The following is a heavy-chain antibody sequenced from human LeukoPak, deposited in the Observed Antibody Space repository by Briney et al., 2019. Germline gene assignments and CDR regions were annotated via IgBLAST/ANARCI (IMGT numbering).Heavy chain of an antibody. CDR3: ARRGDAPMVGDY. V-gene: IGHV3-48*01. CDR1: GFPFSMYK. J-gene: IGHJ4*02. CDR2: INSGSSNI. Sequence: GGSLRLSCAASGFPFSMYKMNCVRQAPGKGLEWVSHINSGSSNIYYADSVKGRFTISRDNAKNSLYLQMTSLRVEDTAVYYCARRGDAPMVGDYWGEGTLVTVSS. D-gene: IGHD3-16*01.